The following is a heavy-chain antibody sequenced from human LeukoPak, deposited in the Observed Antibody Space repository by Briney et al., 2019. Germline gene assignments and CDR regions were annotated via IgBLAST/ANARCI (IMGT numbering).Heavy chain of an antibody. D-gene: IGHD4-17*01. V-gene: IGHV4-34*01. CDR3: ASGLMTTLDY. CDR1: GGSFSGYY. Sequence: PSETLSLTCAVYGGSFSGYYWSWIRQPPGKGLEWIGGINHSGSTNYNPSLKSRVTIPVDTSKNQFSLKLSSVTAADTAVYYCASGLMTTLDYWGQGTLVTVSS. J-gene: IGHJ4*02. CDR2: INHSGST.